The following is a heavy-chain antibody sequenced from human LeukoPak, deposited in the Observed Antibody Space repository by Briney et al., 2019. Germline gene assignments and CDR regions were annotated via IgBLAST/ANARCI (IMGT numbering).Heavy chain of an antibody. CDR2: ISYDGSNK. Sequence: GRSLRLSCAASGFTFSSYGMHWVRQAPGKGLEWVAVISYDGSNKYYTDSVKGRFTISRDNSKNTLYLQMNSLRAEDTAVYYCAKTEKPFYSPFDYWGQGTLVTVSS. CDR1: GFTFSSYG. CDR3: AKTEKPFYSPFDY. J-gene: IGHJ4*02. V-gene: IGHV3-30*18. D-gene: IGHD5-18*01.